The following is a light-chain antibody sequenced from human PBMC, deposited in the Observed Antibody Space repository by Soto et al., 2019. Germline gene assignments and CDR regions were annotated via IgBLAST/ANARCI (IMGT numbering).Light chain of an antibody. Sequence: EIVLTQSPGTLSLSPGERATLSCRASQSVPSTYLAWYQQKSGQAPRLLSYGASSRATGIPDRFSGSGSGTDFPPTYTRLEPDDFAVYYCQHYSSSPRTFGGGTRVEI. V-gene: IGKV3-20*01. CDR2: GAS. CDR1: QSVPSTY. CDR3: QHYSSSPRT. J-gene: IGKJ4*01.